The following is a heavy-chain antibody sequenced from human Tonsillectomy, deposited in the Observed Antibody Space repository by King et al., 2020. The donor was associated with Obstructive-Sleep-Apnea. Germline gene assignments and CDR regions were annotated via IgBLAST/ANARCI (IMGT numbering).Heavy chain of an antibody. Sequence: VQLVESGGTLVQPGGSLRLSCAASGFTFSRFWMNWVRQAPGKGLEWVANIKQDGSEKYYVDSVKGRFTISRDNAKNSLYLQMNSLRAEDTAVYYCATSGWSFFDYWGQGTLVTVSS. J-gene: IGHJ4*02. CDR3: ATSGWSFFDY. CDR2: IKQDGSEK. CDR1: GFTFSRFW. V-gene: IGHV3-7*01. D-gene: IGHD6-19*01.